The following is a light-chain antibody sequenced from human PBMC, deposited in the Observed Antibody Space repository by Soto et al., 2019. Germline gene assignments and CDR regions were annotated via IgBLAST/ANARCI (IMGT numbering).Light chain of an antibody. CDR2: EVT. V-gene: IGLV2-14*01. CDR1: NRDVANYDY. J-gene: IGLJ2*01. CDR3: CSHTISGAPV. Sequence: QSALTQPASVSGSGGQSITLSCTGANRDVANYDYVSWYRQYPGLAPQVIISEVTNRPSVISDRFSGSKSANTAYLTISGLQAEDEADYYCCSHTISGAPVFGGGTKVTVL.